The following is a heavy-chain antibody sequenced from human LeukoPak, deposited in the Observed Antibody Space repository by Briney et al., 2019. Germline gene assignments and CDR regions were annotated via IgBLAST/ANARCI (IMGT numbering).Heavy chain of an antibody. J-gene: IGHJ3*02. CDR2: ISNNGGYT. CDR1: GFTFSSSA. D-gene: IGHD3-22*01. Sequence: GGSLRLSCAASGFTFSSSAMSWVRQAPGKGLEWVSAISNNGGYTYYADSVQGRFTISRDNSNNTLYLQMNSLRVEDTAVYYCARGSGGYYNTFDIWGQGTMVTVSS. V-gene: IGHV3-23*01. CDR3: ARGSGGYYNTFDI.